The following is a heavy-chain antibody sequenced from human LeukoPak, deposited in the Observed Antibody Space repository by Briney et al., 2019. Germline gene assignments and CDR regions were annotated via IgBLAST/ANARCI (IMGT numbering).Heavy chain of an antibody. CDR3: ARSGELNYYYYYMDV. CDR1: GGSISSIDY. V-gene: IGHV4-4*02. Sequence: SGTLSLTCAVSGGSISSIDYWTWVRQPPGKGLEWIGEIYHSGSTNYNPSLKSRVTISVDKSKNQFSLKLSSVTAADTAVYYCARSGELNYYYYYMDVWGKGTTVTISS. D-gene: IGHD3-10*01. CDR2: IYHSGST. J-gene: IGHJ6*03.